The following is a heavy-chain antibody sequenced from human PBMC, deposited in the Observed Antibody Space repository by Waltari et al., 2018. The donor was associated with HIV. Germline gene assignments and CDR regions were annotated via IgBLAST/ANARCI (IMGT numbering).Heavy chain of an antibody. Sequence: SISSGYYWGWIRQPPGKGLEWIGSIYHSGSTYSNPSLKSRVTISVDTSKNQFSLKLSSVTAADTAVYYCASVDYYDSSGYYYEAGAFDIWGQGTMVTVSS. CDR1: SISSGYY. J-gene: IGHJ3*02. CDR3: ASVDYYDSSGYYYEAGAFDI. D-gene: IGHD3-22*01. CDR2: IYHSGST. V-gene: IGHV4-38-2*01.